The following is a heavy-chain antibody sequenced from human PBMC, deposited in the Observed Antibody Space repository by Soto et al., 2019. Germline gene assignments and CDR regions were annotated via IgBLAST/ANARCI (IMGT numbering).Heavy chain of an antibody. J-gene: IGHJ4*02. V-gene: IGHV3-74*01. Sequence: ESGGVLVKPGGPLSLPCVPSGLPSDSNWLHWVRQAPGEGLVWVSRIKTDGYAAAYADSVKGRFTISRDNTKNTVYLQMNSLRAEDTAVYFCVRESGVAADCWGQGTLVTVSS. CDR2: IKTDGYAA. D-gene: IGHD6-19*01. CDR1: GLPSDSNW. CDR3: VRESGVAADC.